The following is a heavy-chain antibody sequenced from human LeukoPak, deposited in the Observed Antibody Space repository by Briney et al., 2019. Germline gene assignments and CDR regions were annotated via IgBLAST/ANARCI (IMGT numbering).Heavy chain of an antibody. CDR2: ISYDGSNK. CDR3: AREGRGFIAAAGTRFDY. Sequence: PGRSLRLSCAASGFTFSSYAMHWVRQAPGKGLEWVAVISYDGSNKYYADSVKGRFTISRDNSKNTLYLQMNSLRAEDTAVYYCAREGRGFIAAAGTRFDYWGQGTLVTVSS. CDR1: GFTFSSYA. J-gene: IGHJ4*02. V-gene: IGHV3-30-3*01. D-gene: IGHD6-13*01.